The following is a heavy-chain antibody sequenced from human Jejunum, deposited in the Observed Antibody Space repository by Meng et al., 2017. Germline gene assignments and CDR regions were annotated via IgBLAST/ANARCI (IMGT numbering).Heavy chain of an antibody. V-gene: IGHV3-53*01. J-gene: IGHJ4*02. CDR3: ARDQLDY. CDR2: IFSGGST. Sequence: GESLKISCAASGLTVSSNYMSWVRQAPGKGLEWVSVIFSGGSTSHADSVKGRFTISRDNSKNTLYLQMNSLRADDTAVYYCARDQLDYWGQGTLVTVSS. CDR1: GLTVSSNY.